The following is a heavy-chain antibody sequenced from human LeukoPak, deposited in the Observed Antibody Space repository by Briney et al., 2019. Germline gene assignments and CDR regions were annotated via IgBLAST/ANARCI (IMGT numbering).Heavy chain of an antibody. CDR3: ARERVPAAIQGFGWFDP. CDR1: GYTFTGYY. J-gene: IGHJ5*02. CDR2: INPNSGGT. Sequence: ASVKVSCKASGYTFTGYYMHWVRQAPGQGLGWMGWINPNSGGTNYAQKFQGRVTMTRDTSISTAYMELSRLRSDDTAVYYCARERVPAAIQGFGWFDPWGQGTLVTVSS. V-gene: IGHV1-2*02. D-gene: IGHD2-2*02.